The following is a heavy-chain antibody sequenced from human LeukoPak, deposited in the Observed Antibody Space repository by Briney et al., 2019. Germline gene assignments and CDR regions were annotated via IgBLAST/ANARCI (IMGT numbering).Heavy chain of an antibody. D-gene: IGHD3-22*01. J-gene: IGHJ1*01. Sequence: GGSLGLSCAASGFTFSSYGMHWVRQAPGKGLEWVAVIWYDGSNKYYADSVKGRFTISRDNSKNTLYLQMNSLRAEDTAVYYCASSPDYYDSSGYYKNEYFQHWGQGTLVTVSS. CDR2: IWYDGSNK. V-gene: IGHV3-33*01. CDR1: GFTFSSYG. CDR3: ASSPDYYDSSGYYKNEYFQH.